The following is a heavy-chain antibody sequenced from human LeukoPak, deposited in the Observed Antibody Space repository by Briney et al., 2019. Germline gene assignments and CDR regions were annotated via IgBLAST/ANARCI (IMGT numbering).Heavy chain of an antibody. CDR3: ARGIAVAVNEGQNWFDP. J-gene: IGHJ5*02. CDR2: ISYDGSNK. CDR1: GFTFSSYA. D-gene: IGHD6-19*01. Sequence: GGSLRLSCAASGFTFSSYAMHWVRQAPGKGLEWVAVISYDGSNKYYADSVKGRFTISRDNSKNTLYLQMNSLRAEDTAVYYCARGIAVAVNEGQNWFDPWGQGTLVTVSS. V-gene: IGHV3-30-3*01.